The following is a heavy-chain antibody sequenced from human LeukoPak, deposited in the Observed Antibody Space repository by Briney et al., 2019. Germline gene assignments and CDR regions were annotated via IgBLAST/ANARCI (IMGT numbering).Heavy chain of an antibody. J-gene: IGHJ5*02. CDR1: GGSISGTNW. CDR2: IYHRGTT. V-gene: IGHV4-4*02. Sequence: SGTLSLTCAVSGGSISGTNWWSWVRQPPGKGLEWLGDIYHRGTTNYNPSLKSRVTISVDKSKNQFSLKLRSVTAADTAVYYCARFQGGYTAYDQFAAEPWGQGTLVTVSS. D-gene: IGHD5-12*01. CDR3: ARFQGGYTAYDQFAAEP.